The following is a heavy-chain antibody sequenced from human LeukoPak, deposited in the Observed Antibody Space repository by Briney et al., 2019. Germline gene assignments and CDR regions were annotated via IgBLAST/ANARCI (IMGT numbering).Heavy chain of an antibody. D-gene: IGHD6-13*01. Sequence: TPSETLSLTCTVSGGSISSSSYYWGWIRQPPGKGLEWIGSIYYSGSTYYNPSLKSRVTISVDTSKNQFSLKLSSVTAADTAVYYCARDGIAAAGRKFDYWGQGTLVTVSS. V-gene: IGHV4-39*02. CDR3: ARDGIAAAGRKFDY. CDR1: GGSISSSSYY. J-gene: IGHJ4*02. CDR2: IYYSGST.